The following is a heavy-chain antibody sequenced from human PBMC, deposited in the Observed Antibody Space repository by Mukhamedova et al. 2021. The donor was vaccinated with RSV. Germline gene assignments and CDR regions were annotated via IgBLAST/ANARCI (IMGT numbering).Heavy chain of an antibody. CDR3: AKDRLSLYYYGY. Sequence: ADSVKGRFTISRDNSKNTLYLQMNSLRAEDTAVYYCAKDRLSLYYYGYWGQGTLVTVSS. J-gene: IGHJ4*02. V-gene: IGHV3-23*01. D-gene: IGHD2-2*01.